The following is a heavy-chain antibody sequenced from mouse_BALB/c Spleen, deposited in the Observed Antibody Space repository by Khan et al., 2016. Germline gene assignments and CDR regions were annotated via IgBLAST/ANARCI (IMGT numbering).Heavy chain of an antibody. CDR2: INPSSGYT. D-gene: IGHD2-14*01. CDR1: GYTFTSYT. J-gene: IGHJ4*01. Sequence: QVQLQQSGAELARPGASVKMSCKASGYTFTSYTMHWVKQRPGQGLAWIGYINPSSGYTNYNQKFKDKATLTADKSSSTAYMQLSSLTSEDSAVYDCARSGVRPYYYAMDYWGQGTSVTVSS. CDR3: ARSGVRPYYYAMDY. V-gene: IGHV1-4*01.